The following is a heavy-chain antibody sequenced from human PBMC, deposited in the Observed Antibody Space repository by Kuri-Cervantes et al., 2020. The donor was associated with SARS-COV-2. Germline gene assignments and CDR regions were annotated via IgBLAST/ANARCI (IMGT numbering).Heavy chain of an antibody. CDR2: IIPIFGTA. D-gene: IGHD7-27*01. V-gene: IGHV1-69*05. Sequence: SVKVSCKASGGTFSSYAISWVRQAPGQGLEWMGGIIPIFGTANYAQKFQGRVMITTDESTSTAYMELSSLRSEDTAVYYRARGTGDLGVGAFDIWGQGTMVTVSS. CDR3: ARGTGDLGVGAFDI. J-gene: IGHJ3*02. CDR1: GGTFSSYA.